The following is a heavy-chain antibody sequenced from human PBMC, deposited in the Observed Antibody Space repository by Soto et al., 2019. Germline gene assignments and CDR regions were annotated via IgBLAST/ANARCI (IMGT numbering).Heavy chain of an antibody. J-gene: IGHJ4*02. CDR1: GFSVSARGVG. Sequence: GSGPTLVNPTQTLTLTCALSGFSVSARGVGVGWIRQPPEKALEWLAIIYWNDDKLYRPSLQSRLTITKDTSKNQVVLTMTNMDPVDTATYYCAHSPWGAAPDYWGQGTPVTVSS. CDR2: IYWNDDK. CDR3: AHSPWGAAPDY. D-gene: IGHD3-16*01. V-gene: IGHV2-5*01.